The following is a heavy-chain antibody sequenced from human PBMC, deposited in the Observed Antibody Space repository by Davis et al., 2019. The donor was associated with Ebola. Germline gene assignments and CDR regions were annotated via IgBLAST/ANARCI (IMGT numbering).Heavy chain of an antibody. Sequence: SVKVSCKASVGTFGSYAISWVRQAPGQGLEWMGGIIPIFGTANYAQKFQGRATITADESTSTAYMELSSLRSEDTAVYYCASTTTVTTRDAFDIWGQGTMVTVSS. D-gene: IGHD4-17*01. CDR2: IIPIFGTA. CDR1: VGTFGSYA. V-gene: IGHV1-69*13. CDR3: ASTTTVTTRDAFDI. J-gene: IGHJ3*02.